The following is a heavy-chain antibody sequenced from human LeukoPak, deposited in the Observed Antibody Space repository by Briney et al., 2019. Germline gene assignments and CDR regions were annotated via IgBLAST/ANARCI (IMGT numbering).Heavy chain of an antibody. CDR2: IIPIFGTA. D-gene: IGHD6-6*01. J-gene: IGHJ4*02. CDR1: GGTFSSYA. V-gene: IGHV1-69*05. Sequence: SVKVSCKASGGTFSSYAISWVRQAPGQGLEWMGGIIPIFGTANYAQKFQGRVTITTDESTSTAYMELSSLRSVDTAVYYCARRPLYSSSPSFDYWGQGTLVTVSS. CDR3: ARRPLYSSSPSFDY.